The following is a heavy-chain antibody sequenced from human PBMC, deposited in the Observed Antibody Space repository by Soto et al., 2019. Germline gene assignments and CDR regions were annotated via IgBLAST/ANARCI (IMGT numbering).Heavy chain of an antibody. D-gene: IGHD3-3*01. CDR1: GYTFTGYY. Sequence: ASVKVSCKASGYTFTGYYMHWVRQAPGQGLEWMGWINPNSGGTNYAQKFQGWVTMTEDTSTDTAYMELSRLRSEDTAVYYCATNPSFDFWSGPYYYMDVWGKGTTVTVSS. CDR3: ATNPSFDFWSGPYYYMDV. J-gene: IGHJ6*03. CDR2: INPNSGGT. V-gene: IGHV1-2*04.